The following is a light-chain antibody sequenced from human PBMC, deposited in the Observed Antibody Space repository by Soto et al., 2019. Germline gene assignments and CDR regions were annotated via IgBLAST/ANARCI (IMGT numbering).Light chain of an antibody. V-gene: IGLV2-14*01. CDR3: ISYTSSSTVV. J-gene: IGLJ2*01. CDR1: SSDVGGYNF. Sequence: QSAPTQPASVSGSPGQSITISCTGTSSDVGGYNFVSWYQQHPGKAPKLRIYDVSYRPSGVSDRFSGSKSGNTASLIISGLQAEDEADYYCISYTSSSTVVFGGGTKLTVL. CDR2: DVS.